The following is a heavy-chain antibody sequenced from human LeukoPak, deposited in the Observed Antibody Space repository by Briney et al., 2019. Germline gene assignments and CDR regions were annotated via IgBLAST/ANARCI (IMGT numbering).Heavy chain of an antibody. CDR1: GFTVSSNY. J-gene: IGHJ4*02. Sequence: GGSLRLSCAASGFTVSSNYMTWVRQAPGKGLEWVSVIYSGGSTYYADSVKGRFTISRDNSKNTLSLQMNSLRAEDTAVYYCARNSGYDPPFDYWGQGTLVTVSS. D-gene: IGHD5-12*01. CDR2: IYSGGST. V-gene: IGHV3-53*01. CDR3: ARNSGYDPPFDY.